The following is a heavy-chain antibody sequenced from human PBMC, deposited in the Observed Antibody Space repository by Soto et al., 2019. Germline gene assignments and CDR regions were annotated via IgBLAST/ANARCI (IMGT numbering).Heavy chain of an antibody. CDR1: GYTFTGYY. D-gene: IGHD2-15*01. CDR3: ARDPGLGYCSGGSCPHDAFDI. CDR2: INPNSGGT. J-gene: IGHJ3*02. V-gene: IGHV1-2*04. Sequence: GASVKVSCKASGYTFTGYYMHWVRQAPGQGLEWMGWINPNSGGTNYAQKFQGWVTMTRDTSISTAYMELSRLRSDDTAVYYCARDPGLGYCSGGSCPHDAFDIWGQGTMVTVSS.